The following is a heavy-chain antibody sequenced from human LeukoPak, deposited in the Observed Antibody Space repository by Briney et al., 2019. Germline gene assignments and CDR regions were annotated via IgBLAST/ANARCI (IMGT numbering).Heavy chain of an antibody. CDR1: GFTVSRNY. D-gene: IGHD2-2*01. Sequence: GGSLRLSCAASGFTVSRNYMSWVRQTPGKGLEWVGRIKSKTDGGTTDYAAPVKGRFTISRDNSKNTLYLQMNSLRAEDTAVYYCAKHDSSTSRRRRTTIGAFDIWGQGTMVTVSS. CDR3: AKHDSSTSRRRRTTIGAFDI. J-gene: IGHJ3*02. V-gene: IGHV3-15*01. CDR2: IKSKTDGGTT.